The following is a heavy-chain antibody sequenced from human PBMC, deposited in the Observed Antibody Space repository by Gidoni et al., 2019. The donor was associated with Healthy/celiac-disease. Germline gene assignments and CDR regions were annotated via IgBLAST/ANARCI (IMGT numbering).Heavy chain of an antibody. D-gene: IGHD2-15*01. CDR3: AHTLLFGYCSGGSCFYFDY. Sequence: QITLKESGPTLVKPTQTLTLPCTFSGFSLSTSGVGVGWIRQPPGKALEWLALIYWDDDKRYSPSLKSRLTITKDTSKNQVVLTMTNMDPVDTATYYCAHTLLFGYCSGGSCFYFDYWGQGTLVTVSS. CDR2: IYWDDDK. J-gene: IGHJ4*02. CDR1: GFSLSTSGVG. V-gene: IGHV2-5*02.